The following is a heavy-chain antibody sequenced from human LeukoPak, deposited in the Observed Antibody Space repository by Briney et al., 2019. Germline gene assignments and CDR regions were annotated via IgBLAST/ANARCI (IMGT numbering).Heavy chain of an antibody. CDR2: IIPIFGTA. D-gene: IGHD3-22*01. CDR1: GGTFSSYA. V-gene: IGHV1-69*05. CDR3: ARVGDSSGPFDY. Sequence: ASVKVSCTASGGTFSSYAISWVRQAPGQGLEWMGGIIPIFGTANYAQKFQGRVTITRDTSASTAYMELSSLRSEDTAVYYCARVGDSSGPFDYWGQGTLVTVSS. J-gene: IGHJ4*02.